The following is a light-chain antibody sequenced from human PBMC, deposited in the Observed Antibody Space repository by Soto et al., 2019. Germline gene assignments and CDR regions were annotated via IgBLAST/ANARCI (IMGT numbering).Light chain of an antibody. J-gene: IGLJ2*01. CDR1: SSDVGGYNY. CDR2: AVS. V-gene: IGLV2-14*01. Sequence: QSVLTQPASVSGSPGQSITISCTGTSSDVGGYNYVSWYQHHPGKAPKLMIYAVSNRPSGVSNRFSGSKSGNTASLTISGLQTEDEADYYCTSYTSSSSLVFGGGTQQTVL. CDR3: TSYTSSSSLV.